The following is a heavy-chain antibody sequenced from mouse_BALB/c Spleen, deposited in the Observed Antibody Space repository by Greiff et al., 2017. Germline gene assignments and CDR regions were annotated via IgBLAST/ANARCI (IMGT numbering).Heavy chain of an antibody. J-gene: IGHJ4*01. Sequence: QVQLKQSGAELVRPGTSVKVSCKASGYAFTNYLIEWVKQRPGQGLEWIGVINPGSGGTNYNEKFKGKATLTADKSSSTAYMQLSSLTSDDSAVYFCARSWRARATLYYYAMDYWGQGTSVTVSS. V-gene: IGHV1-54*03. D-gene: IGHD3-1*01. CDR1: GYAFTNYL. CDR2: INPGSGGT. CDR3: ARSWRARATLYYYAMDY.